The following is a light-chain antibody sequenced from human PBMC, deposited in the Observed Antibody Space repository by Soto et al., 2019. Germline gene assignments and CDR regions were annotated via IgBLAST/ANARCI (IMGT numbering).Light chain of an antibody. V-gene: IGKV3-20*01. Sequence: EIGLTQSPGTLSLSPGERATLSCRASQSVSNTYLAWYQQKPGQAPRLLIYGASSRATGIPDRFSGSGSGTDFTLTISRLEPEDFAVYYCQQYGSSSITFGQGTRLEIK. CDR2: GAS. CDR1: QSVSNTY. CDR3: QQYGSSSIT. J-gene: IGKJ5*01.